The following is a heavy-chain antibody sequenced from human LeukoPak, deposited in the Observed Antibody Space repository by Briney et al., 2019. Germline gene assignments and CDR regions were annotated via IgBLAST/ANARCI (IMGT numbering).Heavy chain of an antibody. CDR3: ARRTYYDMLTGYKYWYFDL. Sequence: SETLSLTCTVSGGSISTYYWTWIRRPPGKRLEWMGYINYSGSSDYDPSLKSRVTMSVDTSMNQFSLKLNSVTAADTAVYYCARRTYYDMLTGYKYWYFDLWGRGTLVTVSS. V-gene: IGHV4-59*01. CDR1: GGSISTYY. J-gene: IGHJ2*01. D-gene: IGHD3-9*01. CDR2: INYSGSS.